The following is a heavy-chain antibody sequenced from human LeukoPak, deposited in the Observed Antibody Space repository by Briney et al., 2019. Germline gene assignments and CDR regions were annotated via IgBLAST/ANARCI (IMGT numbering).Heavy chain of an antibody. CDR3: ARGPNRYYFDY. V-gene: IGHV3-11*04. J-gene: IGHJ4*02. CDR1: GFTFSDYY. CDR2: ISSSGSTI. Sequence: GGSLRLSCAASGFTFSDYYMSWIRQAPGKGLEWVSYISSSGSTIYYADSVKGRFTISRDNAKDTLYLQMNSLRAEDTAVYYCARGPNRYYFDYWAQGTLVTVSS.